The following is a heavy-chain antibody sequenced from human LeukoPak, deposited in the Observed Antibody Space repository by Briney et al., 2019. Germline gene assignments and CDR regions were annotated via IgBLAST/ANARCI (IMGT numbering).Heavy chain of an antibody. Sequence: GGSLRLSCAASGFTFSSYGMHWVRQAPGKGLEWVAVISYDGSNKHYGDSVKGRFTISRDNSKNTLYLQMNSLRAEDTAVYYCAKGSSESWYYYYMDVWGKGTTVTVSS. D-gene: IGHD6-13*01. V-gene: IGHV3-30*18. CDR3: AKGSSESWYYYYMDV. CDR1: GFTFSSYG. CDR2: ISYDGSNK. J-gene: IGHJ6*03.